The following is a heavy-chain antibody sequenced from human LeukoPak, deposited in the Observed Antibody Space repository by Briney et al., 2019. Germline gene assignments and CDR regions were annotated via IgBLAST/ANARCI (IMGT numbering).Heavy chain of an antibody. D-gene: IGHD3-10*01. V-gene: IGHV4-59*01. CDR1: GVSITSFY. CDR2: IYYSGST. CDR3: ARAGGSGLNWFDP. Sequence: PSETLSLTCTVSGVSITSFYWSWFRQPPGKGLEWIGCIYYSGSTNYNPSLKSRVTISVDTSKNQFSLKLSSVTAADTAVYYCARAGGSGLNWFDPWGQGTLVTVSS. J-gene: IGHJ5*02.